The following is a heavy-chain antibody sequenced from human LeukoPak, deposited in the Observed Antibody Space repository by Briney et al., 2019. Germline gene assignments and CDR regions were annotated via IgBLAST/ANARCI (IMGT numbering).Heavy chain of an antibody. CDR1: GFTFSSYS. CDR2: ISSSSSYI. J-gene: IGHJ4*02. CDR3: ARELGGSLYYFDY. Sequence: RSGGSLRLSCAASGFTFSSYSMNWVRQAPGKGLEWVSSISSSSSYIYYADSVKGRFTISRDNAKNSLYLQMNSLRAEDTAVYYCARELGGSLYYFDYWGQGTLVTVSS. D-gene: IGHD1-26*01. V-gene: IGHV3-21*01.